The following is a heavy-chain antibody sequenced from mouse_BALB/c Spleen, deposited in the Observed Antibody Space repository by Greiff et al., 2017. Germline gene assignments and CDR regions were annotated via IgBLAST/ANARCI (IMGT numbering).Heavy chain of an antibody. V-gene: IGHV1-87*01. CDR1: GYTFTSYW. CDR2: IYPGDGDT. Sequence: QVQLQQSGAELARPGASVKLSCKASGYTFTSYWMQWVKQRPGQGLEWIGAIYPGDGDTRYTQKFKGKATLTADKSSSTAYMQLSSLASEDSAVYYCARFYYGNYEGGYYAMDYWGQGTSVTVSS. CDR3: ARFYYGNYEGGYYAMDY. J-gene: IGHJ4*01. D-gene: IGHD2-1*01.